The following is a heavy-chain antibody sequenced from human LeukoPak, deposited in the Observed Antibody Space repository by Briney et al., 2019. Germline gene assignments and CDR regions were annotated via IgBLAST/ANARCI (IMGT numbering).Heavy chain of an antibody. D-gene: IGHD3-22*01. J-gene: IGHJ4*02. CDR1: GFTFGDFA. V-gene: IGHV3-23*01. CDR2: ISGSGGST. Sequence: GGSLRLSCAASGFTFGDFAMHWVRQTPGRGLEWVSAISGSGGSTYYADSVKGRFTISRDNSKNTLYLQMNSLRAEDTAVYYCAKMDYDSSGYYPYYFDYWGQGTLVTVSS. CDR3: AKMDYDSSGYYPYYFDY.